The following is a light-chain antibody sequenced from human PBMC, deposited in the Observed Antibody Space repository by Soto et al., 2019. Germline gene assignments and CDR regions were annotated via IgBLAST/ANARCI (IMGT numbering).Light chain of an antibody. J-gene: IGKJ4*01. CDR2: DAS. CDR3: QQYEDLPLT. V-gene: IGKV1-33*01. CDR1: QDISNS. Sequence: DIQMTQSPSALSASVGDRVTITCRASQDISNSLNWYQQKPGKAPKLLIFDASSVETGVPSRFSGSGSGTDFTFTITSLQPEDIATYHCQQYEDLPLTFGGGTKEEIK.